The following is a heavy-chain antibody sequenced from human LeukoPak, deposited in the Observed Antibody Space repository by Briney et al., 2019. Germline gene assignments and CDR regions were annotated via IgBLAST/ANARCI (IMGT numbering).Heavy chain of an antibody. CDR2: IWYDGSDK. Sequence: GRSLRLSCAASGFTFSSYGMHWVRQAPGKGLDWVAVIWYDGSDKYYRDSVKGRFTISRDNSKNTLYLQMNSLRADDTAIYYCARAGEAFHLWGRGTMVTVSS. V-gene: IGHV3-33*01. J-gene: IGHJ3*01. CDR3: ARAGEAFHL. CDR1: GFTFSSYG.